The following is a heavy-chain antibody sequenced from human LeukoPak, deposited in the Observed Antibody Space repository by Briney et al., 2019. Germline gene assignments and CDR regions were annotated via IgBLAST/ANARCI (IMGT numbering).Heavy chain of an antibody. D-gene: IGHD3-10*01. CDR2: IKQDGSEK. V-gene: IGHV3-7*01. CDR1: GFTFSSYW. Sequence: PGGSLRLSCAASGFTFSSYWMSWVRQAPGKGLEWVANIKQDGSEKYYVDSVKGRFTISRDNAKNSLYLQMNSLRAEDTAVYYCARDILAYGSGSYLDYWGRGTLVTVSS. CDR3: ARDILAYGSGSYLDY. J-gene: IGHJ4*02.